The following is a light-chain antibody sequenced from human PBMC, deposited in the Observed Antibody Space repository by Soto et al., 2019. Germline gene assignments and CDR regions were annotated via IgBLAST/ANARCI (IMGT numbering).Light chain of an antibody. CDR2: EVN. V-gene: IGLV2-14*01. CDR1: STDVGSHNY. CDR3: SSYTTNNTVV. Sequence: QSALTQAASVSESPGQSISLSCGGTSTDVGSHNYVSWYQQHPGKAPKLIIFEVNNRPSGVSHRFSGSKSDNTASLTISDLQGEDEADYYCSSYTTNNTVVFGGGTKLTVL. J-gene: IGLJ2*01.